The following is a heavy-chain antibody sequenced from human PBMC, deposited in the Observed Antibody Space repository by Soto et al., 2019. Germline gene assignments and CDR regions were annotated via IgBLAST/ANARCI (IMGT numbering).Heavy chain of an antibody. CDR1: GYTFTSYY. Sequence: ASVKVSCKASGYTFTSYYVHWVRQAPGQGLEWMGMIHPSGGSAAYAQKFQGRVTMTRDTSTSTVYMDLNSLRSEDTAVYYCAREEGYFTRTSCYKEGWVYWGQGTLVTVSS. CDR3: AREEGYFTRTSCYKEGWVY. V-gene: IGHV1-46*01. J-gene: IGHJ4*02. CDR2: IHPSGGSA. D-gene: IGHD2-2*02.